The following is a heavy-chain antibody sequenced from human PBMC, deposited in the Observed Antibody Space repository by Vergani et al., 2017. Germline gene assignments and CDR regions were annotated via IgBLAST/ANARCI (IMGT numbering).Heavy chain of an antibody. CDR2: IWYDGSKK. J-gene: IGHJ3*02. CDR1: GFTFSTYG. CDR3: ARDWRRSSGWFDVFDI. V-gene: IGHV3-33*01. Sequence: QVQLVESGGGVVQPGRSLRLSCAASGFTFSTYGMHWVRQAPGKGLEWVAIIWYDGSKKYYADSVKGRFTISRDNSENTLDLQMNSLRAEDTAVYYCARDWRRSSGWFDVFDIWGQGTRVTVSS. D-gene: IGHD6-19*01.